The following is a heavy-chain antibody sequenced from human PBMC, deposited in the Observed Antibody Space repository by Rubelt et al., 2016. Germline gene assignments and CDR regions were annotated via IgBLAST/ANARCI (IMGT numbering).Heavy chain of an antibody. V-gene: IGHV4-39*07. D-gene: IGHD3-3*01. Sequence: QLQLQESGPGLVKPSETLSLTCTVSGGSISSSSYYWSWIRQPPGKGLEWIGSIYYSGSTYYNPDRHIRVTISVDPAKYQFSRKLRSVTAADTAGYYCARDERFLEGNWCDPWGQGTLVTVSS. J-gene: IGHJ5*02. CDR1: GGSISSSSYY. CDR2: IYYSGST. CDR3: ARDERFLEGNWCDP.